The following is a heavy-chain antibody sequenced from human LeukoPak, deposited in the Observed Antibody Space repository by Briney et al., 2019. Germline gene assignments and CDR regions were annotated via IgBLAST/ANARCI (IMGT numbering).Heavy chain of an antibody. CDR1: GGSFSGYY. D-gene: IGHD4-23*01. CDR2: IDHSGRN. CDR3: ASALATVVTRALDY. J-gene: IGHJ4*02. Sequence: SETLSLTCALYGGSFSGYYWSGIRQPPGKGREWMGGIDHSGRNNYTPSLKRRVSLSVDTSKNQFSLKLRYLNAADTAVYYCASALATVVTRALDYWGQGTLVTVSS. V-gene: IGHV4-34*01.